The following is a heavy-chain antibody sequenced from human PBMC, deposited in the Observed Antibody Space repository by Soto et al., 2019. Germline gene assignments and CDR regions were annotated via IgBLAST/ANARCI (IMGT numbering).Heavy chain of an antibody. CDR3: ARRPRTTGSWYLDL. Sequence: PSETLSLTCTVSGGSVSSGSHYWSWIRQPPGKGLEWIGYIYYSGSTNYNPSLKSRVTISVDTSKNQFSLKLSSVTAADTAVYYCARRPRTTGSWYLDLWGRGALVTVSS. CDR2: IYYSGST. CDR1: GGSVSSGSHY. D-gene: IGHD1-1*01. J-gene: IGHJ2*01. V-gene: IGHV4-61*01.